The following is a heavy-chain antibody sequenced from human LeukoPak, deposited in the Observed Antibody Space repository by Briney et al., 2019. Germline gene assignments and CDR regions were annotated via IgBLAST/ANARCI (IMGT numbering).Heavy chain of an antibody. CDR3: ARDTPAAGTRYFDY. D-gene: IGHD6-13*01. CDR2: IYSGGGST. J-gene: IGHJ4*02. V-gene: IGHV3-66*01. CDR1: GFTVSSSY. Sequence: GGSLRLSCAASGFTVSSSYMSWVRQAPGKGLEWVSVIYSGGGSTYYADSVKGRFTISRDNSKNTLYLQMNTLRAEDTAVYYCARDTPAAGTRYFDYWGQGTLLTVSS.